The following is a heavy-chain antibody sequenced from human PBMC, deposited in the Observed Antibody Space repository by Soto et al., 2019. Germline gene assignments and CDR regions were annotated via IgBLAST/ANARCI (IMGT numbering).Heavy chain of an antibody. CDR2: ISGSGGST. D-gene: IGHD5-12*01. CDR3: AKDARFIVATTGYNWFDP. Sequence: PGGSLRLSCAASGFTFSSYAISWVRQAPGKGLEWVSAISGSGGSTYYADSVKGRFTISRDNSKNTLYLQMNSLRAGDTAVYYFAKDARFIVATTGYNWFDPWGQGTLVTVSS. CDR1: GFTFSSYA. V-gene: IGHV3-23*01. J-gene: IGHJ5*02.